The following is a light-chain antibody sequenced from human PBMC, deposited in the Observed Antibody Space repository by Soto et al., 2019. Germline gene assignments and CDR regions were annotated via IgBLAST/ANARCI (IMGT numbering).Light chain of an antibody. J-gene: IGKJ4*01. CDR2: AAY. CDR3: QQSYPPRLS. Sequence: DIQMTQSPSSLSASVGDRVTITCRASQSISSYLNWYQQKPGKAPKLLIYAAYSLQSEVPSRFSGSGSGTDFTLTISSLQPEDFATYYCQQSYPPRLSFGGGTKVDIK. CDR1: QSISSY. V-gene: IGKV1-39*01.